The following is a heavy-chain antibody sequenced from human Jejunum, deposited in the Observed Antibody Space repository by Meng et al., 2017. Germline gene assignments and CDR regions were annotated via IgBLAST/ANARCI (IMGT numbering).Heavy chain of an antibody. CDR1: GFTFSNYW. CDR3: ATGSTSGYGTTWFDP. D-gene: IGHD3-22*01. Sequence: GESLKISCVASGFTFSNYWMSWVRQAPGKGLEWVATIKSDGGDKYYADSVKGRFAISRDNTQSSLYLHMSSLRAEDTALYYCATGSTSGYGTTWFDPWGQGYRVNGYS. CDR2: IKSDGGDK. V-gene: IGHV3-7*01. J-gene: IGHJ5*02.